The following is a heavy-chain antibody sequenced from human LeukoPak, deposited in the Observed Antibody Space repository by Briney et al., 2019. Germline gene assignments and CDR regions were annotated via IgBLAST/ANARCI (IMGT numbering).Heavy chain of an antibody. CDR1: GFTFSSYA. CDR3: AKEVVGAPSY. D-gene: IGHD1-26*01. V-gene: IGHV3-23*01. Sequence: GGSLRLSCGASGFTFSSYAMHWVRQAPGKGLEWVSAISGSGGSTYYADSVKGRFTISRDNSKNTLFLQMNSLRAEDTAVYYCAKEVVGAPSYWGQGTLVTVSS. J-gene: IGHJ4*02. CDR2: ISGSGGST.